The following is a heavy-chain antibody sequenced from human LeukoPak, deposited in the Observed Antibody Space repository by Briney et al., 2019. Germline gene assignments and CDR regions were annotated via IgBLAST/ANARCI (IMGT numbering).Heavy chain of an antibody. D-gene: IGHD3-22*01. V-gene: IGHV3-30*03. CDR2: ISYDGSYP. J-gene: IGHJ5*02. Sequence: GGSLRLSCEASGITSGQYKIHWVRQAPGKGPEWLSLISYDGSYPNYADSVKGRSTISRDKSTNTVYFQLNSLRPEDTAIYYCAAYYDSNGYYFGMGFDPWGQGTLVTVSS. CDR3: AAYYDSNGYYFGMGFDP. CDR1: GITSGQYK.